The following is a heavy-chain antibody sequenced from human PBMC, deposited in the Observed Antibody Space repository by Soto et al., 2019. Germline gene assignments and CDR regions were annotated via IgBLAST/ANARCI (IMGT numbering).Heavy chain of an antibody. J-gene: IGHJ5*02. CDR1: GGSISSGGCY. V-gene: IGHV4-31*03. CDR3: ARTVVMTTVTTLCWFDP. Sequence: SETLSLTCTVSGGSISSGGCYWSWIRQHPGKGLEWIGYIYYSGSTYYNPSLKSRVTISVDTSKNQFSLKLSSVTAADTAVYYCARTVVMTTVTTLCWFDPWGQGTLVTVSS. D-gene: IGHD4-4*01. CDR2: IYYSGST.